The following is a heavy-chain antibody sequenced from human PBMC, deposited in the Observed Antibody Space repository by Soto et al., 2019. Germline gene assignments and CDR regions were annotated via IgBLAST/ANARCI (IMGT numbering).Heavy chain of an antibody. Sequence: GASVKVSCKASGYTFTSYDINWVRQATGQGLEWMGWMNPNSGNTKYSQKSQGRVTITRDTSASTVYMELSSLRSEDTTVYYCARPNSGYDSWGQGTLVTVSS. D-gene: IGHD1-26*01. CDR3: ARPNSGYDS. CDR1: GYTFTSYD. CDR2: MNPNSGNT. V-gene: IGHV1-8*01. J-gene: IGHJ5*01.